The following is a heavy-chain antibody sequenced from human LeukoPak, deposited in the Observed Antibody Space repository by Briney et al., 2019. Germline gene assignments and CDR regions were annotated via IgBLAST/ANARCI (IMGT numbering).Heavy chain of an antibody. CDR2: IYYSGST. J-gene: IGHJ3*02. V-gene: IGHV4-59*01. CDR3: ARDPFGSNAFEI. D-gene: IGHD3-10*01. CDR1: GGSITNYY. Sequence: SETLSLTCIVSGGSITNYYWSWIRQPPGKGLEWIGYIYYSGSTNYNPSLKSRVTISVNTSNNQFSLRLSSVTAADTAVYYCARDPFGSNAFEIWGQGTVVAVSS.